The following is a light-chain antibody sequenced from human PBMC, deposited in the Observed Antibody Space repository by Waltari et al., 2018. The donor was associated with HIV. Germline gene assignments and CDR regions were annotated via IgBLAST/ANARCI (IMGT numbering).Light chain of an antibody. CDR1: TSNIETPYD. Sequence: QSVLTQPPSVSGAPGQSVSISCTGTTSNIETPYDVHWYQQLPGAAPKLLAFGNNNRPSGVPARFSGSKSGTSASLAITGLQSEDEAFYYCQSYDSSLTAVIFGGGTKLTVL. CDR3: QSYDSSLTAVI. V-gene: IGLV1-40*01. CDR2: GNN. J-gene: IGLJ2*01.